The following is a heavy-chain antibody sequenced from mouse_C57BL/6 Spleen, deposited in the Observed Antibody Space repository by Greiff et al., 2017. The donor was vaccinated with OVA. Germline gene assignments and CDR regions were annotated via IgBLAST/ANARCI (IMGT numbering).Heavy chain of an antibody. CDR3: ARHEDGYGFAY. CDR1: GFTFSSYG. Sequence: VQLKESGGDLVKPGGSLKLSCAASGFTFSSYGMSWVRQTPDKRLEWVATISSGGSYTYYPDSVKGRFTISRDNAKNTLYLQMSSLKSEDTAMYYCARHEDGYGFAYWGQGTLVTVSA. D-gene: IGHD2-2*01. V-gene: IGHV5-6*01. CDR2: ISSGGSYT. J-gene: IGHJ3*01.